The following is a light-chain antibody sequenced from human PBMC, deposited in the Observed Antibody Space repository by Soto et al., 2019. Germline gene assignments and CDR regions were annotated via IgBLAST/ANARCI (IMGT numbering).Light chain of an antibody. CDR2: EAI. V-gene: IGKV3-15*01. Sequence: EIVLTQSPATLSLSPGERATLSCRDSQSISTYLAWYQQKPGQAPRXVIYEAIKRDTDIPARFSGSGAGTVFTLTISSLQSDDVAVDYCQQYLDWTRTFGQGTKVDIK. CDR1: QSISTY. CDR3: QQYLDWTRT. J-gene: IGKJ1*01.